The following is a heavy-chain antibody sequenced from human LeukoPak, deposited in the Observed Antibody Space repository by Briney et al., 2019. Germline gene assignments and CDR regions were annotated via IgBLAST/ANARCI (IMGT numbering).Heavy chain of an antibody. CDR3: AREQEAAADYDY. J-gene: IGHJ4*02. CDR2: INPSGGST. V-gene: IGHV1-46*01. Sequence: ASVKVSCKASGYTFTSYYMHCVRQAPGQGLEWMGIINPSGGSTSYAQKFQGRVTMTKDTSTSTVYMELSSLRSEDTAVYYCAREQEAAADYDYWGQGTLVSVSS. D-gene: IGHD6-13*01. CDR1: GYTFTSYY.